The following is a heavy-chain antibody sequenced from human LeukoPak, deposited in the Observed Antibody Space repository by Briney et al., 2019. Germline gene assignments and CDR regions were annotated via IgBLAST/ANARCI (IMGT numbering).Heavy chain of an antibody. J-gene: IGHJ4*02. CDR1: GFTFSTNV. D-gene: IGHD6-13*01. V-gene: IGHV3-30*18. CDR3: AKDRSTSWSIDY. CDR2: ISYVGSNK. Sequence: PGRSLRLSRAASGFTFSTNVMHWVRQAPGKGLEWVAFISYVGSNKNYADFVKGRFTISRDNSKNTVYLQMNSLRAEDTAIYYCAKDRSTSWSIDYWGQGTLVTVSS.